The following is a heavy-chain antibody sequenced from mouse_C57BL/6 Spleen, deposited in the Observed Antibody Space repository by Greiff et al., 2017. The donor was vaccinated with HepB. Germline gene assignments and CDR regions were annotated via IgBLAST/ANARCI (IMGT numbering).Heavy chain of an antibody. V-gene: IGHV14-4*01. CDR1: GFNIKDDY. CDR3: TTRSPWFAY. CDR2: LDPENGDT. J-gene: IGHJ3*01. Sequence: VQLQQSGAELVRPGASVKLSCTASGFNIKDDYMHWVKQRPEQGLEWIGWLDPENGDTEYASKFQGKATITADTSSNPAYLQLSSRTSEDTAVYYGTTRSPWFAYWGQGTLVTVSA. D-gene: IGHD1-1*01.